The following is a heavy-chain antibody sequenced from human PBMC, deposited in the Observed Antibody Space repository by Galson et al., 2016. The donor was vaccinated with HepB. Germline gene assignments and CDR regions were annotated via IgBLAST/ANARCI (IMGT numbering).Heavy chain of an antibody. CDR3: VRLYYYYYGMDV. J-gene: IGHJ6*02. Sequence: SLRLSCAVSGFTFSDYYMSWIRQAPGKGLEGVSYISSSGSIIYYADSVEGRFTISRHNAKNSLYPQMNSLRAEDTAVYYCVRLYYYYYGMDVWGQGTTVTVSS. CDR2: ISSSGSII. CDR1: GFTFSDYY. V-gene: IGHV3-11*01.